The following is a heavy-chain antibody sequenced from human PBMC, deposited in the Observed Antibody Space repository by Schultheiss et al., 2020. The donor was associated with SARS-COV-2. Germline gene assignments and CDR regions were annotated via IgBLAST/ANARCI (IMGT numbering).Heavy chain of an antibody. Sequence: GESLKISCAASGFTFSSYPVHWVRQAPGKGLEWVAVISYDGSNKYYADYVKGRFTISRDNAKNSVSLQMNSLRVEDTAVYYCARGPLGYCSSTSCSADFWGQGTLVTVSS. V-gene: IGHV3-30*04. CDR3: ARGPLGYCSSTSCSADF. D-gene: IGHD2-2*01. CDR1: GFTFSSYP. J-gene: IGHJ4*02. CDR2: ISYDGSNK.